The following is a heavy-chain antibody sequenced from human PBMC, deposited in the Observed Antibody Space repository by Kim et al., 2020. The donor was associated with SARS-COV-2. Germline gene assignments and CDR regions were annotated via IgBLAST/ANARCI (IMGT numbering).Heavy chain of an antibody. V-gene: IGHV3-23*01. CDR2: ISGSGGST. J-gene: IGHJ4*02. CDR1: GFTFSSYA. Sequence: GGSLRLSCAASGFTFSSYAMSWVRQAPGKGLEWVSAISGSGGSTYYADSVKGRFTISRDNSKNTLYLQMNSLRAEDTAVYYCAKDGRVYDFWSGYPSRGDYWGQGTLVTVSS. D-gene: IGHD3-3*01. CDR3: AKDGRVYDFWSGYPSRGDY.